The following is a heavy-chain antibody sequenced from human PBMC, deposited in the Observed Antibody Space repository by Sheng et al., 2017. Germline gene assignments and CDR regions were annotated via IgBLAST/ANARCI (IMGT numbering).Heavy chain of an antibody. V-gene: IGHV4-34*01. J-gene: IGHJ3*02. CDR3: ARGLGARWLDAFDI. Sequence: QVQLQQWGAGLLKPSETLSLTCAVYGGSFSGYYWSWIRQPPGKGLEWIGEINHSGSTNYNPSLKSRVTISVDTSKNQFSLKLSSVTAADTAVYYCARGLGARWLDAFDIWGQGTMVTVSS. D-gene: IGHD5-12*01. CDR2: INHSGST. CDR1: GGSFSGYY.